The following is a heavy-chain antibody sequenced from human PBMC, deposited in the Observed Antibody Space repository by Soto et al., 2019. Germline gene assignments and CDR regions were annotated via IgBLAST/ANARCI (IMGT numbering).Heavy chain of an antibody. CDR3: AKDLRDSGSYFDY. J-gene: IGHJ4*02. V-gene: IGHV3-30*18. Sequence: GGSLRLSCAASGFTFSSYGMHWVRQAPGKGLEWVAVISYDGSNKYYADSVKGRFTISRDNSKNTLYLQMNSLRAEDTAVYYWAKDLRDSGSYFDYWGQGTLVTVSS. D-gene: IGHD1-26*01. CDR2: ISYDGSNK. CDR1: GFTFSSYG.